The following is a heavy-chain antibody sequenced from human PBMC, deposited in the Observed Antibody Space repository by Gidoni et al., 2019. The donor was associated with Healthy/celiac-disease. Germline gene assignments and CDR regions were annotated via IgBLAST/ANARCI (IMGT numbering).Heavy chain of an antibody. CDR3: TRVADYYGSGSYYPY. D-gene: IGHD3-10*01. Sequence: EVQLVESGGGLVQPGRSLRLSCTASGFTFGDYSMSWFRQAPGKGLEWVGFIRSKAYGGTTEYAASVKGRFTISRDDSKSIAYLQMNSLKTEDTAVYYCTRVADYYGSGSYYPYWGQGTLVTVSS. CDR1: GFTFGDYS. J-gene: IGHJ4*02. CDR2: IRSKAYGGTT. V-gene: IGHV3-49*03.